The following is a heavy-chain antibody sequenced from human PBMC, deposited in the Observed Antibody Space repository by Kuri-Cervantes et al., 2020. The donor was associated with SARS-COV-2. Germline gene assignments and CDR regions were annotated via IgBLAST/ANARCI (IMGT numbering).Heavy chain of an antibody. CDR2: IYYSGST. J-gene: IGHJ2*01. D-gene: IGHD4-23*01. Sequence: SETLSLTCTVSGGSISSHFWSWIRQPPGKGLEWIGYIYYSGSTYYNPSLKSRVTISVDTSKNQFSLKLSSVTAADTAVYYCARALGGYWYFDLWGRGTLVTVSS. CDR3: ARALGGYWYFDL. CDR1: GGSISSHF. V-gene: IGHV4-59*11.